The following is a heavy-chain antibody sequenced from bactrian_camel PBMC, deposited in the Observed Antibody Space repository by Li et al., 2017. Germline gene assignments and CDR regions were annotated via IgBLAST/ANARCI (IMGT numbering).Heavy chain of an antibody. Sequence: HVQLVESGGGSVQAGDSLRLSCAASGLTSRTHCMAWFRQSPGKEREGVAIIDSNGLTNYTDSVKGRFTISKDNAENTLYLEMNNLQPEDTAMYYCAADLYNMQLARHYSNWGQGTQVTVS. D-gene: IGHD4*01. V-gene: IGHV3S55*01. CDR2: IDSNGLT. J-gene: IGHJ4*01. CDR3: AADLYNMQLARHYSN. CDR1: GLTSRTHC.